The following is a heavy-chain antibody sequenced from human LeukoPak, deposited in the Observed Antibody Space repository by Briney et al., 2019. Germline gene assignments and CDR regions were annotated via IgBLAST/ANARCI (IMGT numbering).Heavy chain of an antibody. D-gene: IGHD6-19*01. CDR3: ARDLKIGYNSGWYSFDY. V-gene: IGHV4-61*01. Sequence: SETLSLTCTVSGGSVSSGISFWSWIRQPPGKGLEWIGYIYHSGTTNYNPSLKSRVTMSVDTSKNQVSLKLNSVTAADTAIYYCARDLKIGYNSGWYSFDYWGQGTLVTVSS. J-gene: IGHJ4*02. CDR1: GGSVSSGISF. CDR2: IYHSGTT.